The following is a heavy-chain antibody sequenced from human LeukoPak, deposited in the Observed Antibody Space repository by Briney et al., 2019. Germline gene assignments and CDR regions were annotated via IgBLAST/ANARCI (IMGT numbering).Heavy chain of an antibody. V-gene: IGHV5-51*01. D-gene: IGHD3-22*01. CDR1: GSRFTSYW. CDR3: ARAGDSSGYYPYYYYYYMDV. J-gene: IGHJ6*03. Sequence: GGSLKISCQGSGSRFTSYWIGWVRQLPGKGLEWMGIIYPGDSDTSYSPSFQAQVTFSADKSISTAYLQWSSLKASDTTMYYCARAGDSSGYYPYYYYYYMDVWGKGTTVTVSS. CDR2: IYPGDSDT.